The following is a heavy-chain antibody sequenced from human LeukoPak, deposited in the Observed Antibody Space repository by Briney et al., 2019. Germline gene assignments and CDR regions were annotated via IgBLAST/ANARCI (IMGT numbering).Heavy chain of an antibody. V-gene: IGHV4-59*01. Sequence: SETLSLTCTVSGGAISNYYWSWIRQPPGKGLEWIGYIYYSGSTNHNPPLQSRVTISVDTSKNQFSLKLSSVTAADTGVYYCARVSRCSGGSCYYFDYWGQGTRVTVSS. J-gene: IGHJ4*02. D-gene: IGHD2-15*01. CDR3: ARVSRCSGGSCYYFDY. CDR1: GGAISNYY. CDR2: IYYSGST.